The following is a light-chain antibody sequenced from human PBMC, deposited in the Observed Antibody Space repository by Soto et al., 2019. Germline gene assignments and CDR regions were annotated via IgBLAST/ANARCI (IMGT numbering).Light chain of an antibody. CDR3: QQYNSFPLT. CDR2: DAS. J-gene: IGKJ4*01. Sequence: DIQMTQSPSTLSASVGDRVTITCRASKSISSWLAWYQQKPGKAPKLLIYDASSLESGVPSRFSGSGSGTEFTLTISSLQPDDFATYYCQQYNSFPLTFGGGTKVEIK. V-gene: IGKV1-5*01. CDR1: KSISSW.